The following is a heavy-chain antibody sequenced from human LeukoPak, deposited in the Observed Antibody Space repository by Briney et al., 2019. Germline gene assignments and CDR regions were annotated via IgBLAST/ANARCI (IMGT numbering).Heavy chain of an antibody. CDR3: ARVSYSGSYGDAFDI. J-gene: IGHJ3*02. CDR2: INWDGGST. V-gene: IGHV3-20*04. CDR1: GFTFDDYG. Sequence: GGSLRLSCAASGFTFDDYGMSWVRQAPGKGLEWVSGINWDGGSTGYADSVKGRFTISRDNAKNSLYLQMNSLRAEDTALYYCARVSYSGSYGDAFDIWGQGTMVTVSS. D-gene: IGHD1-26*01.